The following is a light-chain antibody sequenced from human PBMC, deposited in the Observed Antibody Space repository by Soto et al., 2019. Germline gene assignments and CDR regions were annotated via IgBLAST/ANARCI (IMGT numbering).Light chain of an antibody. V-gene: IGKV1-5*03. Sequence: IQMTQSPSTLSASVGDRVIITCRASQSISAWLAWYQQKPGKAPKLLIYKASNLESGVPSRFSGSGSGTEFTLTISGLQPDDFATYYCQQYNSNPLTFGGGTKVEIK. CDR1: QSISAW. CDR3: QQYNSNPLT. J-gene: IGKJ4*01. CDR2: KAS.